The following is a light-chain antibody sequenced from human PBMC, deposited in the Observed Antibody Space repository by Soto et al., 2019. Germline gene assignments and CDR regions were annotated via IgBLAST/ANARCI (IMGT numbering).Light chain of an antibody. CDR2: GAS. CDR3: QQYNNWPRT. Sequence: EIVMTQSPATLSVSRGERATLSCRASQSVSSNYLAWYQQKPGQAPRLLIYGASSRATGIPARFSGSGSGTEFTLSISSLQSEDFAVYYCQQYNNWPRTFGQGTKVDIK. V-gene: IGKV3-15*01. CDR1: QSVSSN. J-gene: IGKJ1*01.